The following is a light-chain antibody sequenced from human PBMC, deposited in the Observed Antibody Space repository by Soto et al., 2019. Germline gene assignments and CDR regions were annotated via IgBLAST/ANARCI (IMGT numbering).Light chain of an antibody. Sequence: QSVLTQPPSASGSPGQSVTISCTGTSSDVGGYHYVSWYQQHPGKAPKLMIYEVNKRPSGVPDRFSGSKSGNTASLTVSGLQAEDEADYYCCSYAGSYTFVVFGGGTKLTVL. CDR2: EVN. CDR1: SSDVGGYHY. V-gene: IGLV2-8*01. J-gene: IGLJ2*01. CDR3: CSYAGSYTFVV.